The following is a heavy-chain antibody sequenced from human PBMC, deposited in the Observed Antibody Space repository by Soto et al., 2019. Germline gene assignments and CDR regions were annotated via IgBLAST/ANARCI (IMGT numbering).Heavy chain of an antibody. CDR2: IYYSGST. Sequence: SSETLSLTCTVSGGSISSSSYYWGWIRQPPGKGLEWIGSIYYSGSTYYNPSLKSRVTISVDTSKNQFSLKLSSVTAADTAVYYCARLESVTKFDYWGQGTLVTVSS. J-gene: IGHJ4*02. CDR1: GGSISSSSYY. D-gene: IGHD4-17*01. V-gene: IGHV4-39*01. CDR3: ARLESVTKFDY.